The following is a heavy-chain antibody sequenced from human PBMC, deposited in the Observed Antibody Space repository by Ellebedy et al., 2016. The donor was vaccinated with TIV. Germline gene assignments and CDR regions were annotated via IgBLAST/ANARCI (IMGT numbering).Heavy chain of an antibody. CDR3: AREGWNSNYYSTLYYYYYYGMDV. D-gene: IGHD4-11*01. V-gene: IGHV1-18*01. CDR2: ISAYNGNT. Sequence: ASVKVSXXASGYTFTSYGISWVRQAPGQGLEWMGWISAYNGNTNYAQKLQGRVTMTTDTSTSTAYMELSSLRSEDTAVYYCAREGWNSNYYSTLYYYYYYGMDVWGQGTTVTVSS. J-gene: IGHJ6*02. CDR1: GYTFTSYG.